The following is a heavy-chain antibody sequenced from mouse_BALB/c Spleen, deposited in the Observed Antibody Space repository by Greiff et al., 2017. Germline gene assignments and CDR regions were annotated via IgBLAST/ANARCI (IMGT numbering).Heavy chain of an antibody. CDR1: GYTFSSYW. CDR3: SCSGSDGSLDY. D-gene: IGHD1-3*01. Sequence: QVHVKQSGAELMKPGASVKISCKATGYTFSSYWIEWVKQRPGHGLEWIGEILPGSGSTNYNEKFKGKATFTADTSSNTAYMQLSSLTSEDSAVYYVSCSGSDGSLDYWGQGTSVTVSS. CDR2: ILPGSGST. J-gene: IGHJ4*01. V-gene: IGHV1-9*01.